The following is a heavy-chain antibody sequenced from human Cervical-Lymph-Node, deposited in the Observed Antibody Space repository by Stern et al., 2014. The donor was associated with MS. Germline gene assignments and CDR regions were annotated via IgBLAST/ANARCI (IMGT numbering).Heavy chain of an antibody. Sequence: VQLVESGGGLVKPGGSLRLSCAASGFIFSDHYMSWIRQAPGKRLEWISHISNSGSTTYYADSLKGRFTISRDNAKKSLYLQMNSLRAEDTAVYYCARAPLLDMSVFGMGPRHALGGLDVWGQGTTVTVSS. CDR1: GFIFSDHY. CDR2: ISNSGSTT. J-gene: IGHJ6*02. V-gene: IGHV3-11*01. CDR3: ARAPLLDMSVFGMGPRHALGGLDV. D-gene: IGHD3-3*01.